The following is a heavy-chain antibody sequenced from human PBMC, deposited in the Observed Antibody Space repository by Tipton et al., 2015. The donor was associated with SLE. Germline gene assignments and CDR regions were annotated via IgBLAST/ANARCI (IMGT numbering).Heavy chain of an antibody. CDR3: ARCTIFGVVRGSFDS. Sequence: TLSLTCTVSNGSINYYHWSWIRQPPGKGLEWIGWIYSSGTTSHNPSLKSRVTLSVDTSKNQFSLKLTSVTAADTALYYCARCTIFGVVRGSFDSWGQGTLVTVS. CDR2: IYSSGTT. D-gene: IGHD3-3*01. J-gene: IGHJ4*02. V-gene: IGHV4-4*07. CDR1: NGSINYYH.